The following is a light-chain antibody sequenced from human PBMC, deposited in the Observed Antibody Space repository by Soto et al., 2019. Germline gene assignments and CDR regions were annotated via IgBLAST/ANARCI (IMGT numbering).Light chain of an antibody. J-gene: IGKJ5*01. CDR1: QSVSSSY. CDR3: LQHGSPPIT. V-gene: IGKV3-20*01. Sequence: EIVLTQSPGTLSLSPGERATLSCRASQSVSSSYLAWYQQKPGQAPRLLIYGASSRATGIPDRFSGSGSGTDFTLTISRLEPEDFAVYYCLQHGSPPITFGQGTRLEIK. CDR2: GAS.